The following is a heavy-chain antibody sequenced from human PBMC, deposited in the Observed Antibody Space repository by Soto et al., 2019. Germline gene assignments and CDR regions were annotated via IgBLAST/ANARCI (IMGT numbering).Heavy chain of an antibody. CDR1: GGSISSYY. J-gene: IGHJ4*02. V-gene: IGHV4-59*08. Sequence: SETLSLTCTVSGGSISSYYWSWIRQPPGKGLEWIGYIYYSGSTNYNPSLKSRVTISVDTSKNQFSLKLSSVTAADTAVYYCARLVVVAATIYYFDYWGQGTLVTVSS. CDR2: IYYSGST. D-gene: IGHD2-15*01. CDR3: ARLVVVAATIYYFDY.